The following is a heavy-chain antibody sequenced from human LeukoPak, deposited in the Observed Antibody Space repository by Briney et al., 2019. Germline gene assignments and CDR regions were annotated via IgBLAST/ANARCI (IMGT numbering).Heavy chain of an antibody. CDR3: AKEGSAGSFLDY. D-gene: IGHD2/OR15-2a*01. V-gene: IGHV3-48*02. CDR2: ISSSSSHI. J-gene: IGHJ4*02. CDR1: GFTFSRYS. Sequence: GGSLRLSCATSGFTFSRYSMNWVRQAPGKGLEWLSYISSSSSHIYHADSVKGRFTISRDNAKNSLYLQMNILTDEDTAVYYCAKEGSAGSFLDYWGQGTLVTVSS.